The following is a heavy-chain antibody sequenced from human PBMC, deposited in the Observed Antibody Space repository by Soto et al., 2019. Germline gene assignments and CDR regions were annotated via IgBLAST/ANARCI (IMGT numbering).Heavy chain of an antibody. J-gene: IGHJ4*02. CDR3: ARGSSGPRLND. V-gene: IGHV4-34*01. D-gene: IGHD3-3*01. Sequence: QVLLKQWGAGLLKPSETLSVTCAVYGGSFSGYYWSWIRQPPGKGPEWVGEITDIGGTYYNPSLKSRATISVDTSKNQFSLNLTSVTAADTAVYYCARGSSGPRLNDWGQGTLVTVSS. CDR2: ITDIGGT. CDR1: GGSFSGYY.